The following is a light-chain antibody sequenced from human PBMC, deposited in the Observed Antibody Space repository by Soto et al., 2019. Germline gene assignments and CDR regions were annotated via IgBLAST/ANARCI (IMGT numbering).Light chain of an antibody. CDR3: SSYAGSTKSV. CDR1: SSDVGGYNY. CDR2: EVS. J-gene: IGLJ1*01. Sequence: QSALTHPPSASWSPGQSVTISCTGTSSDVGGYNYVSWYQQHPGKAPKLMIYEVSKRPSGVPDRFSGSKSGNTASLTVSGLQPEDEADYYCSSYAGSTKSVFGTGTKVTVL. V-gene: IGLV2-8*01.